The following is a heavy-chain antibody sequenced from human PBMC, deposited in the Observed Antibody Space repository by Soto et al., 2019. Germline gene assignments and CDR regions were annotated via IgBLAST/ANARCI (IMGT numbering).Heavy chain of an antibody. D-gene: IGHD4-17*01. Sequence: QVQLQESGPGLVKPSETLSLTCTVSGGSVSSGSYYWSWIRQPPGKGLEWIGYIYYSGSTNYNPSLMSRVTISVDTSKIQFYLKLSSVTAADRAVYYCARAREYGDDEIDFDYLGQGTLVTVSS. CDR1: GGSVSSGSYY. J-gene: IGHJ4*02. CDR2: IYYSGST. CDR3: ARAREYGDDEIDFDY. V-gene: IGHV4-61*01.